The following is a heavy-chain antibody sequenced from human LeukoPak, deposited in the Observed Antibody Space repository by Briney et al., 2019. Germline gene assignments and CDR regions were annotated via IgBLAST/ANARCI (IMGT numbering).Heavy chain of an antibody. CDR3: ARDSYQDYYGRFDP. J-gene: IGHJ5*02. Sequence: PGGSLRLSCAASGFSFSNHGMHWVRQAPGKRLEWVAVIWDDGNNKRYANSVNGRFTISRDNAENKLYLQMNGLTAEDTAMYYCARDSYQDYYGRFDPWGQGTLVIVSS. CDR2: IWDDGNNK. V-gene: IGHV3-33*01. D-gene: IGHD3-10*01. CDR1: GFSFSNHG.